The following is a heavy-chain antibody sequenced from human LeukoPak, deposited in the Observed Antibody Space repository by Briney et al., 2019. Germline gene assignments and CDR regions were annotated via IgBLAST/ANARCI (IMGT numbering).Heavy chain of an antibody. CDR2: MNPNSGNT. V-gene: IGHV1-8*01. Sequence: ASVKVSCKASGYTFTSYDINWVRQATGQGLERMGWMNPNSGNTGYAQKFQGRVTMTRNTSISTAYMELSSLRSEDTAVYYCARGRTSWNYIYYYYMDVWGKGTTVIVSS. D-gene: IGHD1-7*01. CDR1: GYTFTSYD. CDR3: ARGRTSWNYIYYYYMDV. J-gene: IGHJ6*03.